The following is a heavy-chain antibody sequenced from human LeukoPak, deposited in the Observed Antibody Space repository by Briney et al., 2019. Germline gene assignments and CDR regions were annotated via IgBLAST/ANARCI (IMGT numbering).Heavy chain of an antibody. V-gene: IGHV3-33*01. CDR3: ARTLWWRFDL. D-gene: IGHD2-21*01. CDR1: GFTFSSYG. J-gene: IGHJ2*01. CDR2: IWYDGSNK. Sequence: GRSLRLSCAASGFTFSSYGMHWVRQAPGKGLEWVAVIWYDGSNKYYADSVKGRFTISRDNAKNSLYLHMQSLRADDTAVYYCARTLWWRFDLWGRGTLVSVFS.